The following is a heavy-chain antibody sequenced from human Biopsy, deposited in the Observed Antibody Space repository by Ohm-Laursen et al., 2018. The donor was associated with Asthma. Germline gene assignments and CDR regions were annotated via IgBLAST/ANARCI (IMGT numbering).Heavy chain of an antibody. D-gene: IGHD6-6*01. V-gene: IGHV4-39*02. CDR2: IYYSGRT. J-gene: IGHJ2*01. Sequence: PSDTLSLTCIVSGDAMSTSGSYWGWIRQSSGKGLEWIGSIYYSGRTYYNPSLESRVTISADTSKNHFSLKVTSVTAADTAVYYCARAVSSSSYWYFDLWGRGDLVTVSS. CDR1: GDAMSTSGSY. CDR3: ARAVSSSSYWYFDL.